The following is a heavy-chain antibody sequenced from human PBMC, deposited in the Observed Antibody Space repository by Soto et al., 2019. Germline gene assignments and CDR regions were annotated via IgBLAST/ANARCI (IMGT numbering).Heavy chain of an antibody. Sequence: SETLSLTCAVYGGSGNSGNYYWSWIRQPPGKGLEWIGEMSHSGGTHFNPSLKSRVTISVDTSKNQFSLKLSSVTAADTAVYYCASIRWGSISYYYYGMDVWGQGTTVTVSS. CDR2: MSHSGGT. V-gene: IGHV4-34*01. D-gene: IGHD1-20*01. J-gene: IGHJ6*02. CDR1: GGSGNSGNYY. CDR3: ASIRWGSISYYYYGMDV.